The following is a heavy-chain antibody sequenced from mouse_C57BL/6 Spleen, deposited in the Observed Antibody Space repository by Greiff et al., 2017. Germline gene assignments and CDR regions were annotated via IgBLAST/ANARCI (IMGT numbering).Heavy chain of an antibody. CDR3: AKGVVAEGYYLDY. CDR1: GFTFSSYG. CDR2: ISSGGSYT. J-gene: IGHJ2*01. D-gene: IGHD1-1*01. Sequence: EVHLVESGGDLVKPGGSLKLSCAASGFTFSSYGMSWVRQTPDKRLEWVATISSGGSYTYYPDSVKGRFTISRDNAKNTLYLQMSSLKSEDTAMYYCAKGVVAEGYYLDYWGQGTTLTVSS. V-gene: IGHV5-6*01.